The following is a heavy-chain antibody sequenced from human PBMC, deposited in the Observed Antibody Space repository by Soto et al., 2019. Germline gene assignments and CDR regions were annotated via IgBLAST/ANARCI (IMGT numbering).Heavy chain of an antibody. CDR1: GYTFGTYG. V-gene: IGHV1-18*04. D-gene: IGHD2-2*01. CDR3: TTDSRDIVLVPAAIQVDY. Sequence: AASVKVSCKTSGYTFGTYGISWVRQAPGQGLEWMGWISAYNGNRAYAQKFQGRVTLTTDTSTSTAYMELRSLRSDDTAVYYCTTDSRDIVLVPAAIQVDYWGQGTLVTVSS. J-gene: IGHJ4*02. CDR2: ISAYNGNR.